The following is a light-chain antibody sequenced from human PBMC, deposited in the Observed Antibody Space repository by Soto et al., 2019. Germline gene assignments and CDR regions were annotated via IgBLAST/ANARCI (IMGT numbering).Light chain of an antibody. CDR2: DNN. Sequence: QSVLTQPPSVSAAPGQNVAISCSGISSNIGNNYVSWYKQLPGTAPKLLIYDNNKRPSGIPDRFSGSKSGTSATLDITGLQTGDEADYYCGTWDSRLTVGVFGGGTKLTV. V-gene: IGLV1-51*01. CDR1: SSNIGNNY. CDR3: GTWDSRLTVGV. J-gene: IGLJ2*01.